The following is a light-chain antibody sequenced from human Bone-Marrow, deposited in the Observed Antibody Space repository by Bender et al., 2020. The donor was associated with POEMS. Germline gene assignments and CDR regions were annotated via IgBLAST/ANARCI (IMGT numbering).Light chain of an antibody. Sequence: QSALTQPASVSGSPGQSITISCTGTSGDVGRYKLVSWYQLQPDKAPKLMIYQGFERPSGVPGRFSGSKSGTTASLTISGLQAEDEAYYYCSSYTSSNTRVFGGGTKLTVL. CDR3: SSYTSSNTRV. CDR1: SGDVGRYKL. CDR2: QGF. V-gene: IGLV2-14*02. J-gene: IGLJ3*02.